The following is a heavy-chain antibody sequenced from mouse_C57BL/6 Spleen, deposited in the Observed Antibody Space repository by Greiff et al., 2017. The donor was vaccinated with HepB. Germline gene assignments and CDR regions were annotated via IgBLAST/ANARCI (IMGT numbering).Heavy chain of an antibody. CDR2: ISYDGSN. V-gene: IGHV3-6*01. Sequence: DVKLVESGPGLVKPSQSLSLTCSVTGYSITSGYYWNWIRQFPGNKLEWMGYISYDGSNNYNPSLKNRISITRDTSKNQFFLKLNSVTTEDTATYYCAREGTAQAAWFAYWGQGTLVTVSA. J-gene: IGHJ3*01. CDR3: AREGTAQAAWFAY. D-gene: IGHD3-2*02. CDR1: GYSITSGYY.